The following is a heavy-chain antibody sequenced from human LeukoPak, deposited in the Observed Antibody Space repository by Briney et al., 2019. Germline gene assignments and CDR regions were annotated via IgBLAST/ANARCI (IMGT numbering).Heavy chain of an antibody. D-gene: IGHD3-22*01. J-gene: IGHJ5*02. V-gene: IGHV3-53*01. CDR2: IYSGGST. CDR1: GFTFSSYW. CDR3: ARDVVTSVYNWFDP. Sequence: GGSLRLSCAASGFTFSSYWMSWVRQAPGKGLEWVSVIYSGGSTYYADSVKGRFTISRDNSKNTLYLQMNSLRAEDTAVYYCARDVVTSVYNWFDPWGQGTLVTVSS.